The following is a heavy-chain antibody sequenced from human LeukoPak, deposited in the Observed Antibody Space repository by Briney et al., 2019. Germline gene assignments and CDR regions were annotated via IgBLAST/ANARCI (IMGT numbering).Heavy chain of an antibody. CDR3: ARVVRRTYCSGGSCYSDAFDI. CDR2: ISAYNGNT. D-gene: IGHD2-15*01. CDR1: GYTFTSYG. J-gene: IGHJ3*02. Sequence: ASVKVSCKASGYTFTSYGISWVRQAPGQGLEWMGWISAYNGNTNYAQKLQGRVTMTTDTSTSTAYMELRSQRSDDAAVYYCARVVRRTYCSGGSCYSDAFDIWGQGTMVTVSS. V-gene: IGHV1-18*01.